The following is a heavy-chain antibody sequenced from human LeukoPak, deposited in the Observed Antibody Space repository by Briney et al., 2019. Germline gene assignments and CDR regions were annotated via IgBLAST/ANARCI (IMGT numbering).Heavy chain of an antibody. J-gene: IGHJ4*02. CDR1: GGPFSGYY. CDR2: INHSGST. Sequence: SETLSLTCAVYGGPFSGYYWSWIRQPPGKGLEWIGEINHSGSTNYNPSLKSRVTISVDTSKNQFSLKLSSVTAADTAVYYCARSISGHYYDSSGYKSSGNWGQGTLVTVSS. CDR3: ARSISGHYYDSSGYKSSGN. D-gene: IGHD3-22*01. V-gene: IGHV4-34*01.